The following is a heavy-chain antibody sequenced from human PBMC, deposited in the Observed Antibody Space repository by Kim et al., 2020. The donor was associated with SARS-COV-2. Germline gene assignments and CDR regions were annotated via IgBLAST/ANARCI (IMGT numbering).Heavy chain of an antibody. D-gene: IGHD3-10*01. V-gene: IGHV4-4*02. CDR1: GASFSSSHW. J-gene: IGHJ4*02. CDR3: ARDRFHYGKPFDY. Sequence: SETLSLTCDVSGASFSSSHWWSWVRQSPGKGLEWIGQVYHTGTTNYNPSLESRVTISQDKSKNQLSLTLTSVTAADTGVYYCARDRFHYGKPFDYWGQGILVTVSP. CDR2: VYHTGTT.